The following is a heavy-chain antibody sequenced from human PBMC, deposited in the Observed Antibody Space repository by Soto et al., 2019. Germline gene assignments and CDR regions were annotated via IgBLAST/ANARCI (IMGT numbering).Heavy chain of an antibody. CDR3: AKGINSYYYLDV. J-gene: IGHJ6*03. CDR1: GFTFSSYA. V-gene: IGHV3-23*01. CDR2: LSGGGDSS. Sequence: EVQLLESGGGLVQPGGSLRLSCAASGFTFSSYAMTWVPQLPGRGRGWVSALSGGGDSSYYADSVKGRFTISRDNSKNTLYLQMNSLRAEDTAVYYCAKGINSYYYLDVWGEGIMVTVSS.